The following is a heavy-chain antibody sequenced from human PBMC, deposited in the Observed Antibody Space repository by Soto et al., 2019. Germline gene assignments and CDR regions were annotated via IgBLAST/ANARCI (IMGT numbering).Heavy chain of an antibody. D-gene: IGHD3-10*01. CDR1: GGSLSSNSYY. V-gene: IGHV4-39*01. CDR2: IYYSGRI. Sequence: QLQLQESGPGLVKPSETLSLTCTVSGGSLSSNSYYWGWIRQPPGKGLEWIGTIYYSGRIYYNPSLKSRVTTSVDTSKNQFSLKVSSVTSADTAVYYCARRGSGLRNYWGQGTLVTVSS. CDR3: ARRGSGLRNY. J-gene: IGHJ4*02.